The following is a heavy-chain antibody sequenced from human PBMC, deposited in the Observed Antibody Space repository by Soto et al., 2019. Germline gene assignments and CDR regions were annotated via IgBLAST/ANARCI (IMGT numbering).Heavy chain of an antibody. V-gene: IGHV1-18*01. CDR2: ISTLNGNT. CDR1: GYDYVTYA. Sequence: QAQLVQSGAEVEKPGASVNVSCKASGYDYVTYAITWVRQRPGQGLEWMGWISTLNGNTNYAQNFQGRVTMTTDPSTSIVHLELRSLRSDDTAVYYCARRVQVWLPDYYGMDVWGQGTTVTVSS. D-gene: IGHD5-18*01. CDR3: ARRVQVWLPDYYGMDV. J-gene: IGHJ6*02.